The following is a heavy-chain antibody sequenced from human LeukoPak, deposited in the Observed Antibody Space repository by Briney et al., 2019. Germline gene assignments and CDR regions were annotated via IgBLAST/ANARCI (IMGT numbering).Heavy chain of an antibody. Sequence: GGSLRLSCAASGFTLSSYAMSWVRQAPGKGVEWVSAISGSGGSTYYADSVKGRFTISRDNSKNTLYLQMNSLRAEDTAVYYCAKVPGSTLMIARRDFDYWGEGTLVTVSS. CDR3: AKVPGSTLMIARRDFDY. V-gene: IGHV3-23*01. J-gene: IGHJ4*02. D-gene: IGHD3-22*01. CDR1: GFTLSSYA. CDR2: ISGSGGST.